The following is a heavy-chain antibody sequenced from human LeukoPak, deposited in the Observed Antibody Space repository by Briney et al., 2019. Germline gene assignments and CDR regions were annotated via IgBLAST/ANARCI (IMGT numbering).Heavy chain of an antibody. D-gene: IGHD3-22*01. J-gene: IGHJ3*02. Sequence: GGSLRLSCAASGFTFSSYAMHWVRQAPGKGLEWVAVISYDGSNKYYADSVKGRFTISRDNSKNTLYLQMNSLRAEDTAVYYCARPTYYYDSSGFDAFDIWGQGTMVTVSS. CDR2: ISYDGSNK. CDR3: ARPTYYYDSSGFDAFDI. V-gene: IGHV3-30-3*01. CDR1: GFTFSSYA.